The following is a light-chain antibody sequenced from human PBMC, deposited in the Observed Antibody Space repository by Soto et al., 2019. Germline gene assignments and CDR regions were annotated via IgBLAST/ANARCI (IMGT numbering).Light chain of an antibody. J-gene: IGKJ3*01. V-gene: IGKV1-27*01. CDR2: AAS. CDR1: QDISNY. CDR3: QKYISAPKT. Sequence: DVQMTQSPSSLSASVGDRVTITCRASQDISNYLAWYQQKPGKVPKLLIYAASTLQSGVPSRFSGSGSGTDFTHTISSLQPEDVATYYCQKYISAPKTFGPGTKVDIK.